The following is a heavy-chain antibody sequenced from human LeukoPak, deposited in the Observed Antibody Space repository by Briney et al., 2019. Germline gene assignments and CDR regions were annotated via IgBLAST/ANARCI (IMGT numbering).Heavy chain of an antibody. CDR1: GGSISSGSYY. D-gene: IGHD3-22*01. Sequence: PSETLSLTCTVSGGSISSGSYYWSWIRQPAGKGLEWIGRIYTSGSTNYNPSLKSRVTISVDTSKNQFSLKLSSVTAADTAVYYCARGAVDLSSGYSEGYWGQGTLVTVSS. CDR2: IYTSGST. V-gene: IGHV4-61*02. J-gene: IGHJ4*02. CDR3: ARGAVDLSSGYSEGY.